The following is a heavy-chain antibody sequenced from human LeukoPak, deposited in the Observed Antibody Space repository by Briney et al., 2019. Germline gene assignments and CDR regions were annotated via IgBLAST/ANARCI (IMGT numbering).Heavy chain of an antibody. Sequence: PGGSLRLSCAASGFTVSSNYMSWVRQAPGKGLEWVSVIYSGGRTYYADSVKGRFTISRENAKNSLYLQMNSLRAGDTAVYYCARDRGRYYMDVWGKGTTVTISS. D-gene: IGHD6-25*01. J-gene: IGHJ6*03. V-gene: IGHV3-53*01. CDR3: ARDRGRYYMDV. CDR2: IYSGGRT. CDR1: GFTVSSNY.